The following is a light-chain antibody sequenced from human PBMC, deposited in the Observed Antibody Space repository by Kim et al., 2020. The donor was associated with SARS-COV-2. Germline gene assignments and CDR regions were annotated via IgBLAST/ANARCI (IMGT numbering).Light chain of an antibody. CDR3: SSYTSSSTWV. Sequence: GQSITNSCTGTSSDVGGYNYVSWYQQHPGKAPKRMIYNVSNRPSGVSNRFSGSKSGNPASLTISGLQAEDEADYYCSSYTSSSTWVFGGGTQLTVL. CDR1: SSDVGGYNY. CDR2: NVS. V-gene: IGLV2-14*03. J-gene: IGLJ3*02.